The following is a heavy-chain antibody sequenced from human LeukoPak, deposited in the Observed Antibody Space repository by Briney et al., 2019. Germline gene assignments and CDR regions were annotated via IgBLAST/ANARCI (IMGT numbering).Heavy chain of an antibody. J-gene: IGHJ3*01. D-gene: IGHD3-22*01. CDR2: LTYDGRNK. Sequence: GRSLRLSCAASGFTFSSYGMHWVRQAPGKGLEWVAVLTYDGRNKYYADSVKGRFTISRDNSKNTLYLQMNSLRAEDTAVYYCAKLAIWGGPFYYDSSGLGASDFWGQGTTVTVSS. V-gene: IGHV3-30*18. CDR3: AKLAIWGGPFYYDSSGLGASDF. CDR1: GFTFSSYG.